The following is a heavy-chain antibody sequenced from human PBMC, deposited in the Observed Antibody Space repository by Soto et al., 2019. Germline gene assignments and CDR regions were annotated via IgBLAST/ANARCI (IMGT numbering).Heavy chain of an antibody. CDR3: ARETPSAAAAYYYYGLNV. CDR2: IIPVFGTA. V-gene: IGHV1-69*01. CDR1: GGTFSSYF. D-gene: IGHD6-13*01. J-gene: IGHJ6*02. Sequence: QVQRVQSGAEVKKAGSSVKVSCKVSGGTFSSYFINWVRQAPGQGLEWVGGIIPVFGTASYAEKFQGRVTITADESTSTAYMELSRLRSEDTAVYYCARETPSAAAAYYYYGLNVWGQGTTVTVPS.